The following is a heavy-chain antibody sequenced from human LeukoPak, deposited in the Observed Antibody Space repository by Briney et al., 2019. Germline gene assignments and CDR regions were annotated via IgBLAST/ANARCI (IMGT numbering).Heavy chain of an antibody. J-gene: IGHJ4*02. D-gene: IGHD3-22*01. CDR2: ITPSGST. CDR3: ASSFYYDSRDY. CDR1: GGSFSGYF. Sequence: KSSETLSLTCVVYGGSFSGYFWSWLRQPPGKGLEWIGEITPSGSTNYNPSLKSRVSISIDTSKKKLSLRLTSVTAADSAVYYCASSFYYDSRDYWGQGTLVTVSS. V-gene: IGHV4-34*01.